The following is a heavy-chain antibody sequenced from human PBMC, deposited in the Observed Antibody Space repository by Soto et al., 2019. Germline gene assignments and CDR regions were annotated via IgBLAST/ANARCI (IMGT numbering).Heavy chain of an antibody. CDR3: ARDPPITMVRGVISDYGMDV. D-gene: IGHD3-10*01. V-gene: IGHV4-59*01. CDR2: IYYSGST. Sequence: QVQLQESGPGLVKPSETLSLTCTVSGGSISSYYWSWIRQPPGKGLEWIGYIYYSGSTNYNPSLKCRVTISVDTSKNQFSLKLSSVTAADTAVYYCARDPPITMVRGVISDYGMDVWGQGTTVTVSS. J-gene: IGHJ6*02. CDR1: GGSISSYY.